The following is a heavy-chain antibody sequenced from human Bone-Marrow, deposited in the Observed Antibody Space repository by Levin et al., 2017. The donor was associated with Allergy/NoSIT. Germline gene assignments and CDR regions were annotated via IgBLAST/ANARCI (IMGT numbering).Heavy chain of an antibody. J-gene: IGHJ4*02. CDR1: GGSISSSSYY. Sequence: SSETLSLTCTVSGGSISSSSYYWGWIRQPPGKGLEWIGSIYYSGSTYYNPSLKSRVTISVDTSKNQFSLKLSSVTAADTAVYYCASISSSWNYFDYWGQGTLVTVSS. CDR3: ASISSSWNYFDY. V-gene: IGHV4-39*01. D-gene: IGHD6-13*01. CDR2: IYYSGST.